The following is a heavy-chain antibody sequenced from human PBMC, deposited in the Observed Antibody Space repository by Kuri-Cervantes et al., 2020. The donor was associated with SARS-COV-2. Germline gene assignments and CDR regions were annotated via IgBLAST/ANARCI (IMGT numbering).Heavy chain of an antibody. V-gene: IGHV3-30-3*01. CDR3: ARDRYNWNIDY. J-gene: IGHJ4*02. CDR2: ISYDGSNK. D-gene: IGHD1-20*01. CDR1: GFTFSNAW. Sequence: GESLKISCAASGFTFSNAWMSWVRQAPGKGLEWVAVISYDGSNKYYADSVKGRFTISRENAKNSLYLQMNSLRAEDTAVYYCARDRYNWNIDYWGQGTLVTVSS.